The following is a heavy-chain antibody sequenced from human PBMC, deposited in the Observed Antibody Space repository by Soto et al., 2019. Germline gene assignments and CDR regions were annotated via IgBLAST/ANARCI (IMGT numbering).Heavy chain of an antibody. CDR1: GGSISSGGYY. CDR3: ARGVVVPAAPNWFDP. J-gene: IGHJ5*02. D-gene: IGHD2-2*01. Sequence: SETLSLTCTVSGGSISSGGYYWSWIRQHPGKGLEWIGYIYYSGSTYYNPSLKSRVTISVDTSKNQFSLKLSSVTAADTAVYYCARGVVVPAAPNWFDPWGQGTLVTVSS. CDR2: IYYSGST. V-gene: IGHV4-31*03.